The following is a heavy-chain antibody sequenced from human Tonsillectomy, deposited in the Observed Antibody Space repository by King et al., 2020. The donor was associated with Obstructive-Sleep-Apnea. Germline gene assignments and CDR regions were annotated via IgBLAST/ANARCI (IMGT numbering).Heavy chain of an antibody. CDR1: GFTFSTYG. CDR2: IRYDGRNT. D-gene: IGHD6-6*01. CDR3: AKDDSSAFLSGHGMAV. J-gene: IGHJ6*02. Sequence: VQLVESGGGVVQPGRSLRLSCAASGFTFSTYGMHWVRQASGRGLEWVTFIRYDGRNTYYKDSVKGRFTISRDNSKNTLYLQMNSLRAEDTAVYYCAKDDSSAFLSGHGMAVWGQGTTVTVSS. V-gene: IGHV3-30*02.